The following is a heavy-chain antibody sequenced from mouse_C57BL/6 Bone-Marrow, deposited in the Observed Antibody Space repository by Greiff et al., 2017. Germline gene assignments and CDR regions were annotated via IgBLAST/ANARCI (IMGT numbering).Heavy chain of an antibody. CDR2: IDPETGGT. D-gene: IGHD1-1*01. J-gene: IGHJ4*01. CDR1: GYTFTDYE. V-gene: IGHV1-15*01. Sequence: VQLQQSGAELVRPGASVTLSCKASGYTFTDYEMHWVKQTPVHGLEWIGAIDPETGGTAYNQKFKGKAILTADKSSSTAYMELRSLTSEDSAVYYCTREDTTVVEVYAMDYWGQGTSVTVSS. CDR3: TREDTTVVEVYAMDY.